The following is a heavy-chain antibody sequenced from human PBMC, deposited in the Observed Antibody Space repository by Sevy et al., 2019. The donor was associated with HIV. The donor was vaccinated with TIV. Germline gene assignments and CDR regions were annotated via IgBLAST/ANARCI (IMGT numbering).Heavy chain of an antibody. CDR3: ARDCSSTSCLWGLDV. J-gene: IGHJ6*02. CDR2: IKVDGSAK. V-gene: IGHV3-7*03. D-gene: IGHD2-2*01. CDR1: GFTFRSYW. Sequence: GGSLRLSCAVSGFTFRSYWMSWVRQAPGKGLEWVAHIKVDGSAKYHVDSVKGRFTISRDNAKNSLFLQMNSLRVEDMAVYYCARDCSSTSCLWGLDVWGQGTAVTVSS.